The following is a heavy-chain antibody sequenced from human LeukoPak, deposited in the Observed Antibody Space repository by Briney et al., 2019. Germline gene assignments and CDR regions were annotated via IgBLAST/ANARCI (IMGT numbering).Heavy chain of an antibody. CDR2: INPTTGDT. CDR3: ERYGFSTVWQGGWHAFDI. V-gene: IGHV1-46*01. D-gene: IGHD6-13*01. J-gene: IGHJ3*02. CDR1: GYTFTSYY. Sequence: ASVKVSCKASGYTFTSYYMHWVRQAPGQGLEWMGIINPTTGDTTYAQKFQGRLTMTRDMSTSTVYMELSSLTSEDTAVFYCERYGFSTVWQGGWHAFDIWGQGTVVTVSS.